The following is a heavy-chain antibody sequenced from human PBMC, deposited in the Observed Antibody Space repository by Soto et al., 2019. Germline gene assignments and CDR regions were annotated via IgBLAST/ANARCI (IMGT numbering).Heavy chain of an antibody. V-gene: IGHV1-69*13. CDR1: GGTFSSYA. CDR2: IIPIFGTA. CDR3: ARSGYIVVSMDV. J-gene: IGHJ6*02. Sequence: GASVKVSCKASGGTFSSYAISWVRQAPGQGLEWMGGIIPIFGTANYAQKFQGRVTITADESTSTAYMGLSSLRSEDTAVYYCARSGYIVVSMDVWGQGTTVTVSS. D-gene: IGHD2-15*01.